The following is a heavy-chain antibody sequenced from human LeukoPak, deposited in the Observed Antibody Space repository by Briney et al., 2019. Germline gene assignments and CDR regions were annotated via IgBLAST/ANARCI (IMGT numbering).Heavy chain of an antibody. J-gene: IGHJ4*02. Sequence: GGSLRPSCAASGFTLSSYAMSWVRQAPGKGLEWVSAISGSGGSTYYADSVKGRFTISRHNSKNTLYLQMNSLRDEDTAVYYCAKDAYDRSGFFDYCGQGTLVTVSS. CDR1: GFTLSSYA. CDR2: ISGSGGST. D-gene: IGHD3-22*01. V-gene: IGHV3-23*01. CDR3: AKDAYDRSGFFDY.